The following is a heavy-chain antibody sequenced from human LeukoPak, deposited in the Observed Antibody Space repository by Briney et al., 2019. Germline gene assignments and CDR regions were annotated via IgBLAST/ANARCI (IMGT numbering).Heavy chain of an antibody. V-gene: IGHV1-46*01. CDR1: GYTFTSYY. CDR2: INPSGGST. CDR3: ARFYGSGSPLDY. Sequence: ASVKVSCKASGYTFTSYYIHWVRQAPGQGLEWMGIINPSGGSTSYAQKFQGRVTMTRDMSTSTVYMELSSLRSEDTAVYYCARFYGSGSPLDYWGQGTLVTVSS. D-gene: IGHD3-10*01. J-gene: IGHJ4*02.